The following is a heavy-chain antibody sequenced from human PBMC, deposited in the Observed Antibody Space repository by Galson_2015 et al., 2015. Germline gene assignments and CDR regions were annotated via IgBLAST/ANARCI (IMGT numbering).Heavy chain of an antibody. CDR1: GHTFTYRY. J-gene: IGHJ4*02. CDR2: ITPFNDNT. D-gene: IGHD3-22*01. CDR3: ASTMITTVGFDY. V-gene: IGHV1-45*02. Sequence: SVKVSCKASGHTFTYRYLHWIRQAPGQALEWMGWITPFNDNTTYAQKLQDRFTITRDKSVSTTFMELSSLRSEDTATYYCASTMITTVGFDYWGQGTLVTVSS.